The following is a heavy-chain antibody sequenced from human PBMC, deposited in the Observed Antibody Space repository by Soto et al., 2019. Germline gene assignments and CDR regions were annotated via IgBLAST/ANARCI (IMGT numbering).Heavy chain of an antibody. CDR3: ARDYYDSSGYYYYDY. CDR1: GYTFTSYY. J-gene: IGHJ4*02. V-gene: IGHV1-46*01. Sequence: ASVKVSCKASGYTFTSYYMHWVRQAPGQGLEWMGIINPSGGSTSYAQKFQGRVTMARDTSTSTVYMELSSLRSEDTAAYYCARDYYDSSGYYYYDYWGQGTLVTVSS. CDR2: INPSGGST. D-gene: IGHD3-22*01.